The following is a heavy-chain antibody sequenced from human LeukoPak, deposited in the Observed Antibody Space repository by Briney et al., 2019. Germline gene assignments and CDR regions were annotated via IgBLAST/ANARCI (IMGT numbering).Heavy chain of an antibody. CDR1: GYTFTSYY. CDR3: AREQVVGTYFFDY. Sequence: ASVKVSRKASGYTFTSYYMHWVRQAPGQGLEWMGMISPSGGSTSYAQKFQGRVTMTRDTSASTVYMELSSLRSDDTAVYYCAREQVVGTYFFDYWGQGTLVTVSS. V-gene: IGHV1-46*01. D-gene: IGHD6-6*01. J-gene: IGHJ4*02. CDR2: ISPSGGST.